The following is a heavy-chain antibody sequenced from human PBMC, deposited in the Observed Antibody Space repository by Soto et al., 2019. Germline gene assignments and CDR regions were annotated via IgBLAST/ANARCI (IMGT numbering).Heavy chain of an antibody. CDR1: GFTFSSYA. CDR2: ISYDGSNK. Sequence: GGSLRLSCAASGFTFSSYAMHWVRQAPGKGLEWVAVISYDGSNKYYADSVKGRFTISRDNSKNTLYLQMNSLRAEDTAVYYCARDGGGYCSGGSCYSGSYYWGQGTLVTVSS. V-gene: IGHV3-30-3*01. D-gene: IGHD2-15*01. CDR3: ARDGGGYCSGGSCYSGSYY. J-gene: IGHJ4*02.